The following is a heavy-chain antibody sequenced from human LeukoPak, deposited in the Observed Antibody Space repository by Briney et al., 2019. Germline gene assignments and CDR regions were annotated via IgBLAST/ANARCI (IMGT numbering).Heavy chain of an antibody. CDR3: ARVGGWLLPDY. CDR1: GDFISSYY. J-gene: IGHJ4*02. D-gene: IGHD3-22*01. Sequence: SETLSLTCTVSGDFISSYYWSWMRQPPGQGLVWIGDIYYSGSPNYNPSLKSRVTISVDTSKNQFSLKLSSVTAADTAVYYCARVGGWLLPDYWGQGTLVTVSS. CDR2: IYYSGSP. V-gene: IGHV4-59*01.